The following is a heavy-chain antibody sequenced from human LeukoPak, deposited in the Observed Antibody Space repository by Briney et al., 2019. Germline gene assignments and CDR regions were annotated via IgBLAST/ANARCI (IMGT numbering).Heavy chain of an antibody. CDR3: ARQSSGWF. CDR2: IKQDRSEK. CDR1: GFTFSSYW. Sequence: PGGSLRLSCAASGFTFSSYWMSWVRQAPGRGLEWVANIKQDRSEKYYVDSVKGRFTISRDNAKDSLYLQMISLRTDDTAVYYCARQSSGWFWGQGTLVTVSS. D-gene: IGHD6-19*01. J-gene: IGHJ4*02. V-gene: IGHV3-7*01.